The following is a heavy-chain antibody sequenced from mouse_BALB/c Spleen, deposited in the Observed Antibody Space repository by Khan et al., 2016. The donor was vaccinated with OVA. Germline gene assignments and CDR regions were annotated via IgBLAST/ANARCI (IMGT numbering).Heavy chain of an antibody. Sequence: EXKLQESGPELVKPGASVKMSCKTSGYTFTEYTLHWVKQSHGKSLEWIGVIDPKNGVTSYNQKFKGKATLTVDKSSSTAYMEFRSLTSEESAVYYCARDAGRYWGQGTSVTVSS. CDR1: GYTFTEYT. V-gene: IGHV1-22*01. J-gene: IGHJ4*01. CDR2: IDPKNGVT. D-gene: IGHD3-3*01. CDR3: ARDAGRY.